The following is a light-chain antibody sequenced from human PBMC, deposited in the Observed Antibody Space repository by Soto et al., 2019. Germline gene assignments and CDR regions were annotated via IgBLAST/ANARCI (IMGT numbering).Light chain of an antibody. Sequence: QSVLTQPASVSGSPGQSITISCTGTSSDVGGYNYVCWYQQHPGKAPKLVISDVSNRPSGVSDRFSGSKSGNTASLSISGLQAEDVADYYCSSYTSSSFYDFGTVT. J-gene: IGLJ1*01. CDR1: SSDVGGYNY. CDR2: DVS. CDR3: SSYTSSSFYD. V-gene: IGLV2-14*01.